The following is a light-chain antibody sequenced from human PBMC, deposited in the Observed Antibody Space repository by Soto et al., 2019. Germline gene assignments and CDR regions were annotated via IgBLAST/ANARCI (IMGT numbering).Light chain of an antibody. CDR3: QQYSSPPRT. CDR1: QSVSSY. Sequence: EIVLTQSPGSLSLSPGERATHSCRASQSVSSYLAWYQQKPGQAPRLLISGASSRATGFPDRFSGSGSGTDFSLTISRLEPEDSAVYYCQQYSSPPRTFGQGTKVEIQ. J-gene: IGKJ1*01. CDR2: GAS. V-gene: IGKV3-20*01.